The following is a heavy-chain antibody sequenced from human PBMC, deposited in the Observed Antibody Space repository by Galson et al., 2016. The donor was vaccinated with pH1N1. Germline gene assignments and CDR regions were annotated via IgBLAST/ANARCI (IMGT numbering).Heavy chain of an antibody. Sequence: SETLSLTCSVSGGSIRSSSYYWGWIRQPPGNGLEWIGSIYYTGSTYYNPSFQSRVIISVETSRNKFSLDLSSVTAADTAIYYCARVSGYDRSPVYWGQGILVTVPS. V-gene: IGHV4-39*07. CDR1: GGSIRSSSYY. CDR2: IYYTGST. D-gene: IGHD5-12*01. J-gene: IGHJ4*02. CDR3: ARVSGYDRSPVY.